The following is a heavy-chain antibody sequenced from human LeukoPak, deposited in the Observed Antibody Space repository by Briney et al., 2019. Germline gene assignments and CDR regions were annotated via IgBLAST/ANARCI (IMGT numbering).Heavy chain of an antibody. J-gene: IGHJ1*01. Sequence: MESGPTLVNPTQTLTLTCTLSGFSLRTSGMCVNWIRQPPGKALEWLARIDWDDDKYYSTSLKTRLTISKDTSKNQVVLTMTNMDPVDTATYYCARGWIAVAGGEYFQHWGQGTLVTVSS. CDR1: GFSLRTSGMC. V-gene: IGHV2-70*11. D-gene: IGHD6-19*01. CDR2: IDWDDDK. CDR3: ARGWIAVAGGEYFQH.